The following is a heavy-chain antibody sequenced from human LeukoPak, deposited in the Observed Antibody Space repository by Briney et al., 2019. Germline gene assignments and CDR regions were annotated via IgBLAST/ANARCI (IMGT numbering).Heavy chain of an antibody. CDR3: ARHAVRGYSYLDY. J-gene: IGHJ4*02. CDR1: GGSISSYY. D-gene: IGHD5-18*01. V-gene: IGHV4-59*08. Sequence: SETLSLTCTVSGGSISSYYWSWIREPPGKGLEWIGYIYYSGSSNHNPSLKSRVTISVDTSKNQFSLKLTSVTAADTAVYYCARHAVRGYSYLDYWGQGTLVTVSS. CDR2: IYYSGSS.